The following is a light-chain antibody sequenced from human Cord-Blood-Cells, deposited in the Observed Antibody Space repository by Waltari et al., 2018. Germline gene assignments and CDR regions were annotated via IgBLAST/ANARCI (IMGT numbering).Light chain of an antibody. CDR3: QPYYSTPWT. CDR2: WAS. CDR1: QSVLYSSNNKNY. Sequence: DIVMTQSPDPLAVSLGERATINCKTSQSVLYSSNNKNYLAWYQQKPGQPPKLLIYWASTRESGVPDRFSGSGSGTDFTLTISSLQAEDVAVDYCQPYYSTPWTFGQGTKVEIK. J-gene: IGKJ1*01. V-gene: IGKV4-1*01.